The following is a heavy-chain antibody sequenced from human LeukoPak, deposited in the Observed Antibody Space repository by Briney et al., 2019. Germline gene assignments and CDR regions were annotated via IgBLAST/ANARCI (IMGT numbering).Heavy chain of an antibody. CDR3: ARGIRGPAGMWRSYYGMDV. V-gene: IGHV3-7*01. CDR2: IKQDGSEK. D-gene: IGHD3-10*01. CDR1: GFTLNIYY. Sequence: GGSLRLSCAASGFTLNIYYIRWVRQAPGKGLGWVANIKQDGSEKYYVDSVKGRFTISRDNTKNSLYLQMNSLRAEDTAVYYCARGIRGPAGMWRSYYGMDVWGQGTTVTVSS. J-gene: IGHJ6*02.